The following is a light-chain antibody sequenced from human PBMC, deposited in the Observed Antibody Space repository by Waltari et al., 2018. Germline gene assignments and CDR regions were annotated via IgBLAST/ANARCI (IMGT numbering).Light chain of an antibody. Sequence: QLVVTQSPSASASLGASVKLTRTLSSGHSSNIIAWLQQQPEKGPRYLMKVNSDGSHSRGDEIPDRFSGSSSGAERHLTISSLQAEDEADYYCQTGGHGTWVFGGGTKLTVL. V-gene: IGLV4-69*01. CDR3: QTGGHGTWV. CDR1: SGHSSNI. J-gene: IGLJ3*02. CDR2: VNSDGSH.